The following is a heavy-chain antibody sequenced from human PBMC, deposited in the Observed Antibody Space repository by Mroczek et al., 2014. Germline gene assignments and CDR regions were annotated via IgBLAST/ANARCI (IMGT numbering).Heavy chain of an antibody. Sequence: QVQLQESGPGLVKPSQTLSLTCTVSGGSISSGSYYWSWIRQPAGKGLEWIGRIYTSGSTNYNPSLKSRVTISVDTSKNQFSLKLSSVTAADTAVYYCARKGFWVRGSSGYYRGPRSSHDWYFDLWGRGTLVTVSS. V-gene: IGHV4-61*02. CDR1: GGSISSGSYY. D-gene: IGHD3-22*01. J-gene: IGHJ2*01. CDR3: ARKGFWVRGSSGYYRGPRSSHDWYFDL. CDR2: IYTSGST.